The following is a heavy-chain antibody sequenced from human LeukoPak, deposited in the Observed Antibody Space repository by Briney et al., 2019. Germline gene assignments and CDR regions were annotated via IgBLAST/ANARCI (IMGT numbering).Heavy chain of an antibody. D-gene: IGHD3-22*01. Sequence: GGSLRLSCAASGFTFSSYGMHWVRQAPGKGLEWVAFIRYDGSNKYYADSVKGRFTISRDNSKNTLYLQMNSLRAEDTAVYYCARDLGYDSSGYYSSPPDYWGQGTLVTASS. J-gene: IGHJ4*02. CDR2: IRYDGSNK. CDR3: ARDLGYDSSGYYSSPPDY. V-gene: IGHV3-30*02. CDR1: GFTFSSYG.